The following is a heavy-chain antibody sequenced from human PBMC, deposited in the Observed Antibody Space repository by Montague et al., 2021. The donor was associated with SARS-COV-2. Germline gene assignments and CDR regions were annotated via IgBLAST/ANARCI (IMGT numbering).Heavy chain of an antibody. CDR2: ITSSGSTI. CDR3: ARDLRDYDILTGYL. CDR1: GFTFSSYE. V-gene: IGHV3-48*03. D-gene: IGHD3-9*01. J-gene: IGHJ4*02. Sequence: SLRLSCAASGFTFSSYEMNWVRQAPGKGLEWVSYITSSGSTIYYADSMKGRFTISRDNAKNSLFLQMNSLRAEDTAVYYCARDLRDYDILTGYLWGQGTLVTVSS.